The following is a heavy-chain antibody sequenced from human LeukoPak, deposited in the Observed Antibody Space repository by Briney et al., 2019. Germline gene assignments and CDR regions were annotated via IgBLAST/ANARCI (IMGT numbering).Heavy chain of an antibody. V-gene: IGHV3-20*04. Sequence: GGSLRLSCAASGFTFDDYGMSWVRQAPGKGLEWVSGINWNGGSTGYADSVKGRFTISRDNAKNSLYLQMNSLRAEDTALYYCARGFYDYVWGELDYWGQGTLVTVSS. CDR1: GFTFDDYG. CDR2: INWNGGST. D-gene: IGHD3-16*01. J-gene: IGHJ4*02. CDR3: ARGFYDYVWGELDY.